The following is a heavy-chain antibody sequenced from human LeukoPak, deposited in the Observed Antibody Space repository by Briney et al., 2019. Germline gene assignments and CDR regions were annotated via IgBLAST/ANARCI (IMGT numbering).Heavy chain of an antibody. CDR1: GGSISSSSYY. Sequence: SETLSLTCTVSGGSISSSSYYWGWIRQPPGKGLEWIGSIYYSGSTYYNPSLKSRVTISVDTSKNQFSLKLSSVTAADTAVYYCARVRLSGDCSGGSCLLIDAFDIWGQGTMVTVSS. J-gene: IGHJ3*02. D-gene: IGHD2-15*01. CDR3: ARVRLSGDCSGGSCLLIDAFDI. V-gene: IGHV4-39*07. CDR2: IYYSGST.